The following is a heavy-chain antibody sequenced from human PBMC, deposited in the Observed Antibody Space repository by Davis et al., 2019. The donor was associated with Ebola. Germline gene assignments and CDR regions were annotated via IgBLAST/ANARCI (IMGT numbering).Heavy chain of an antibody. CDR3: ARAHYYGSGSYYKRFYYGMDV. D-gene: IGHD3-10*01. CDR1: GFTFSSYA. CDR2: ISYDGSNK. Sequence: GGSLRLSCAASGFTFSSYAMHWVRQAPGKGLEWVAVISYDGSNKYYADSVKGRFTISRDNSKNTLYLQMNSLRAEDTAVYYCARAHYYGSGSYYKRFYYGMDVWGQGTTVTVSS. J-gene: IGHJ6*02. V-gene: IGHV3-30-3*01.